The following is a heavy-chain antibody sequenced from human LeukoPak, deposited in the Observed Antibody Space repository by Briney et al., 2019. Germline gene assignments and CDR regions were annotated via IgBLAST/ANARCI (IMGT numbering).Heavy chain of an antibody. D-gene: IGHD3-9*01. Sequence: GGSLRLSCAASGFTFSSYSMNWVRQAPGKGLEWVSSISSSSSYIYYADSVKGRFTISRDNAKNSLYLQMNSLRAEDTAVYYCARDLGYYDILTGYSNPGFDCWGQGTLVTVSS. CDR1: GFTFSSYS. J-gene: IGHJ4*02. V-gene: IGHV3-21*01. CDR2: ISSSSSYI. CDR3: ARDLGYYDILTGYSNPGFDC.